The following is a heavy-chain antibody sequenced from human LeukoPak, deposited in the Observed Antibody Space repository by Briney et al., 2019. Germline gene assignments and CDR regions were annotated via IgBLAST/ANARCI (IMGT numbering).Heavy chain of an antibody. CDR3: VADYSGYDYFAY. V-gene: IGHV3-64D*06. J-gene: IGHJ4*02. D-gene: IGHD5-12*01. CDR2: ISSNGGTT. Sequence: GGSRRLSCSASGFTFSSYAMHWVRQAPGKGLKYVSAISSNGGTTYYADSVKGRFTISRDNSKNTLYLQMSSLRAEDTAVYYCVADYSGYDYFAYWGQGTLVTVSS. CDR1: GFTFSSYA.